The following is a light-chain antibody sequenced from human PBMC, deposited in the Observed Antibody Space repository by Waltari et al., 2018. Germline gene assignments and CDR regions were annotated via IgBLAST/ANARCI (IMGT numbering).Light chain of an antibody. CDR2: GVS. J-gene: IGLJ1*01. V-gene: IGLV2-14*01. CDR1: SSDVAGYNY. CDR3: SSYTSTKTGV. Sequence: QSALTQPASVSGSPGQSITISCTGTSSDVAGYNYVPWYQQYPGKAPQLMIYGVSYRPSGISNRFSGSKSGNTATLTISGLQAEDEADYYCSSYTSTKTGVFGTGTKVTVL.